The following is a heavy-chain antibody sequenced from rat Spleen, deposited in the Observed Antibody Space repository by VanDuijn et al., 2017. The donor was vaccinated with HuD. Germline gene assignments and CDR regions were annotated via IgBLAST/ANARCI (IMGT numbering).Heavy chain of an antibody. CDR1: GYSITSNY. Sequence: EVQLQESGPGLVKPSQSLSLTCSVTGYSITSNYWGWIRNFPGNKMEWIGLISYSGSTSYNPSLKRRISITRDTSKNQFFLQLNSVTTENTATYYCARSASSSYVMDAWGQGASVTVSS. V-gene: IGHV3-1*01. CDR3: ARSASSSYVMDA. J-gene: IGHJ4*01. D-gene: IGHD1-2*01. CDR2: ISYSGST.